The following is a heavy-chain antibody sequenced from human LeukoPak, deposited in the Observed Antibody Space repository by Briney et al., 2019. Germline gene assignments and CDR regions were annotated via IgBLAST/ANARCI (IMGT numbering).Heavy chain of an antibody. D-gene: IGHD3-10*01. Sequence: ASVKVSCKASGYTFTGYYMHWVRQAPGQGLEWMGWINPNSGGTNYAQKFQGRVTMTRDTSINTAYMELSRLRSDDTAVYYCARARAYGSGNWFDPWGQGTLVTVSS. CDR1: GYTFTGYY. V-gene: IGHV1-2*02. J-gene: IGHJ5*02. CDR3: ARARAYGSGNWFDP. CDR2: INPNSGGT.